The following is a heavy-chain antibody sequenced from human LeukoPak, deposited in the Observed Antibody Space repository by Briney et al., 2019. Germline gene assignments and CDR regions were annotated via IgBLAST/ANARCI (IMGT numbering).Heavy chain of an antibody. CDR2: INHSGST. D-gene: IGHD3-3*01. CDR1: GGSFSGYY. J-gene: IGHJ4*02. V-gene: IGHV4-34*01. CDR3: ARGSDYDFWSGYYRGYFDY. Sequence: SETLSLTCAVYGGSFSGYYWSWIRQPPGKGLEWIGEINHSGSTNYNPSLKSRVTISVDTSKNQFSLKLSSVTAADTAVYYCARGSDYDFWSGYYRGYFDYWGQGTLVTVSS.